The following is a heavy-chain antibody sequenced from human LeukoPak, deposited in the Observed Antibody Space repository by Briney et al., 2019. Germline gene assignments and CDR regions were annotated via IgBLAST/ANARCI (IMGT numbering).Heavy chain of an antibody. CDR3: ARDQYYYDSSGYYLWGFDI. CDR1: GGSISSGSYY. J-gene: IGHJ3*02. V-gene: IGHV4-61*02. CDR2: IYTSGST. Sequence: PSETLSLTCSVSGGSISSGSYYWGWIRQPAGKGLEWIGRIYTSGSTNYNPSLKSRVTISVDTSKNQFSLKLSSVTAADTAVYYCARDQYYYDSSGYYLWGFDIWGQGTMVTVSS. D-gene: IGHD3-22*01.